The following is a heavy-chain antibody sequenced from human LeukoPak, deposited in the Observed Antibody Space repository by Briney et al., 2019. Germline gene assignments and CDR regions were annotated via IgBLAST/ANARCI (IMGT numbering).Heavy chain of an antibody. CDR2: ISDDGTKK. V-gene: IGHV3-30*03. J-gene: IGHJ3*02. Sequence: GGSLRLSCAAAGFTFSNYGMHWVRQAPGKGLEWVVVISDDGTKKAYADSVKGRFTISRDNSKNTLYLQMNSLRAEDTAVYYCATSGSYYHGAFDIWGQGTMVTVSS. D-gene: IGHD1-26*01. CDR1: GFTFSNYG. CDR3: ATSGSYYHGAFDI.